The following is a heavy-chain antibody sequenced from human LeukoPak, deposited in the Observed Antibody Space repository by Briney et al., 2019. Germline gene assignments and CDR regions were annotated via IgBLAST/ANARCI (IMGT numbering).Heavy chain of an antibody. J-gene: IGHJ6*02. CDR3: AREGGVRGMDV. CDR2: ISSSSSYI. CDR1: GFTFGSYS. D-gene: IGHD3-10*01. V-gene: IGHV3-21*01. Sequence: GGSLRLSCAASGFTFGSYSMNWVRQAPGKGLEWVSSISSSSSYIYYADSVKGRFTISRDNAKNSLYLQMNSLRAEDTAVYYCAREGGVRGMDVWGQGTTVTVSS.